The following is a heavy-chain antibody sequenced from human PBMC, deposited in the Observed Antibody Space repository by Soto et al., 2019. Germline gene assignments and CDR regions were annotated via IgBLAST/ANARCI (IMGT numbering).Heavy chain of an antibody. CDR1: GYTFTSYG. D-gene: IGHD5-12*01. CDR2: IIPLLDIA. J-gene: IGHJ4*02. CDR3: VRDSPIGSTYSGYDGIDY. Sequence: SVKVSSKASGYTFTSYGISWVRQAPGQGLEWMGRIIPLLDIANYAQKFQGRVTITASKSTSTAYMELNSLRSEDTAVYYCVRDSPIGSTYSGYDGIDYWGQGTLVTVSS. V-gene: IGHV1-69*04.